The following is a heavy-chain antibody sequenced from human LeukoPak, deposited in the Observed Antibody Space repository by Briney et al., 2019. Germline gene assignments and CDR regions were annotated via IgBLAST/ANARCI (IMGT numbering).Heavy chain of an antibody. J-gene: IGHJ1*01. CDR3: ARAPSEIGGYYPEYFRQ. V-gene: IGHV3-74*01. D-gene: IGHD3-22*01. CDR1: GFTFSSYW. Sequence: GGSLRLSCAASGFTFSSYWMHWVRQAPGKGLVWVSRIKSDGSTNYADSVKGRFTISRDNAKNTVSLQMNSLRAEDTGVYYCARAPSEIGGYYPEYFRQWGQGTLVTVSS. CDR2: IKSDGST.